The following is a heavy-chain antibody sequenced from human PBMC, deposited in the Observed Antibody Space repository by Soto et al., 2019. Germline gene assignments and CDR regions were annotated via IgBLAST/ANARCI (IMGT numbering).Heavy chain of an antibody. D-gene: IGHD1-26*01. CDR2: FNTDGSTT. Sequence: EVQLVESGGGYVQPGRSLRLSCVASGFTFSHHWMHWVRQAPGKGLVWVSRFNTDGSTTTYADSVKGRFTISRDNAKNTFHLQMNSLRAEDTAIYYCLGTGSNSYWGQGTLVTVSS. CDR1: GFTFSHHW. J-gene: IGHJ4*02. CDR3: LGTGSNSY. V-gene: IGHV3-74*01.